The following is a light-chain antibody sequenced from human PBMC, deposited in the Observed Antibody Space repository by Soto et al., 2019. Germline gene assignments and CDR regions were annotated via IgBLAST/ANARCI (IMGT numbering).Light chain of an antibody. CDR1: QSVSSY. CDR3: QQRADWHPLT. Sequence: EIVLTQSPATLSLSPGERATLSCRASQSVSSYLAWYQHKPDQAPRLLIYDASNRDTGIPARFSGSGSGTGFSLTISSLEPEDFAVYDCQQRADWHPLTSGGGTKVEIK. CDR2: DAS. V-gene: IGKV3-11*01. J-gene: IGKJ4*01.